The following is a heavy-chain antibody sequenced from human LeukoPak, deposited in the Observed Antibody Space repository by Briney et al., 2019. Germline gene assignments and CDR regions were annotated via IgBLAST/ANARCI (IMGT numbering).Heavy chain of an antibody. Sequence: GGSLRLSCAASGFTFSSYSMNWVRQAPGKGLEWVAVISYDGSNKYYADSVKGRFTISRDNSKNTLYLQMNSLRAEDTAVYYCARADTVAGTPFDYWGQGTLVTVSS. CDR1: GFTFSSYS. D-gene: IGHD6-19*01. CDR3: ARADTVAGTPFDY. CDR2: ISYDGSNK. V-gene: IGHV3-30*03. J-gene: IGHJ4*02.